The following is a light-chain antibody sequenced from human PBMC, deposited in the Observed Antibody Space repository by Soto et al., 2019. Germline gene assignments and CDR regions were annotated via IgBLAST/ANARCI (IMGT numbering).Light chain of an antibody. CDR1: QGIGDT. J-gene: IGKJ4*01. CDR3: QPYNKWTLN. CDR2: DTS. Sequence: SPPPPLVCPGAGATLACRASQGIGDTLAWYQHKPGQTPRLLIYDTSTRATGVPTRFSGSRSGAEFTLTINSLQSEEFAVYYCQPYNKWTLNFGGGAKVDIK. V-gene: IGKV3-15*01.